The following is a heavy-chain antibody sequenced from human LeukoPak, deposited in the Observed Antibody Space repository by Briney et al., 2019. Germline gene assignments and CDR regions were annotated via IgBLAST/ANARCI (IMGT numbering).Heavy chain of an antibody. V-gene: IGHV4-34*01. CDR3: ASRDGWSGSYHGFDP. CDR2: INHSGST. CDR1: GGSFSGYY. Sequence: SETLSLACAVYGGSFSGYYWSWIRQPPGKGLEWIGEINHSGSTNYNPSLKSRVTISVDTSKNQFSLKLSSVTAADTAVYYCASRDGWSGSYHGFDPWGQGTLVTVSS. J-gene: IGHJ5*02. D-gene: IGHD1-26*01.